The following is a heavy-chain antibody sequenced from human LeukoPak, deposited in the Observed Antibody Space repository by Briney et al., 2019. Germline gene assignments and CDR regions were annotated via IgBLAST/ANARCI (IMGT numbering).Heavy chain of an antibody. V-gene: IGHV3-9*03. D-gene: IGHD3-22*01. CDR3: ARGLHYYDDSSGYYNWFDP. CDR2: ISWNSGSI. CDR1: GFTFDDYA. J-gene: IGHJ5*02. Sequence: PGRSLRLSCAASGFTFDDYAMHWVRQAPGKGLEWVSGISWNSGSIGYADSVKGRFTISRDNAKNSLYLQMKSLRAEDMALYYCARGLHYYDDSSGYYNWFDPWGQGTLLTVSS.